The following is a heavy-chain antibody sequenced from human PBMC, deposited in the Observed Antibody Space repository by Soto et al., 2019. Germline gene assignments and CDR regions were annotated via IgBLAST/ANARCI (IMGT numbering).Heavy chain of an antibody. V-gene: IGHV4-39*01. CDR1: GGSISSSTYY. J-gene: IGHJ4*02. CDR2: IYYSGIT. Sequence: TSETLSLTCTVSGGSISSSTYYWGWIRQPPGKGLEWIGTIYYSGITYYNPSLKSRVTISVDTSKNQFSLKLSSVTAADTAVYYCARPLRYSGYETPIYFDYWGQGTLVTVPS. CDR3: ARPLRYSGYETPIYFDY. D-gene: IGHD5-12*01.